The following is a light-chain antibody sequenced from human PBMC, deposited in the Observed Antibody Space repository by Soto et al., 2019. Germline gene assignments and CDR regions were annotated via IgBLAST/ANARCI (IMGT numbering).Light chain of an antibody. Sequence: EIVLTQSPATPSLSPGEKNTPSCRASQSVSSYLAWYQQKPGQAPRLLIYDASNRATGIPARFSGSGSGTDFTLTISSLEPEDFAVYYCQQRSNWPTFGQGTKVDIK. CDR2: DAS. V-gene: IGKV3-11*01. CDR3: QQRSNWPT. J-gene: IGKJ2*01. CDR1: QSVSSY.